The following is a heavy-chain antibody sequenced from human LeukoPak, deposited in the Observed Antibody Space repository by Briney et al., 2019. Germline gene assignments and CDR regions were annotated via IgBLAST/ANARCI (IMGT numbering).Heavy chain of an antibody. J-gene: IGHJ5*02. Sequence: GGTLRLSCAASGFTFSTYGMSWVRQAPGKGLEWAAAITGSGGSTYYADSVKGRFTISRDNSKNTLYLQMNSLRAEDTAVYYCAKDHCSSTSCYISGWFDPWGQGTLVTVSS. CDR3: AKDHCSSTSCYISGWFDP. CDR1: GFTFSTYG. V-gene: IGHV3-23*01. CDR2: ITGSGGST. D-gene: IGHD2-2*02.